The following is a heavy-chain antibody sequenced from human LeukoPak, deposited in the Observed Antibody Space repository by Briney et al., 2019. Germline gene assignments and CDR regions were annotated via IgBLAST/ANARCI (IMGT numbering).Heavy chain of an antibody. CDR3: ARDAEFCFDP. Sequence: PERSLRLSCAASGFTFRSYGMHWVRRAPGKGLEWVAVVSYDDSRKYYADSVKGRFTISRDNSNNVVYLQMNSLRPEDTAVYYCARDAEFCFDPWGQGTLVTVSS. D-gene: IGHD3-3*01. CDR2: VSYDDSRK. V-gene: IGHV3-30*03. J-gene: IGHJ5*02. CDR1: GFTFRSYG.